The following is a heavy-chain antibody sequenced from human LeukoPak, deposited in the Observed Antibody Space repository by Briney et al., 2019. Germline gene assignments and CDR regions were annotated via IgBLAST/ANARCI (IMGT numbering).Heavy chain of an antibody. D-gene: IGHD6-19*01. Sequence: SQTLSLTCAISGDSVSSNSAGWNWIRQSPSRGLEWLGRTYYRSKWYNDYAVSVKSRIIINPDTSKNQFSLQLNSVTPEDTALYYCARDSRYSNGWYIFDYWGQATLVTVSS. J-gene: IGHJ4*02. CDR2: TYYRSKWYN. V-gene: IGHV6-1*01. CDR3: ARDSRYSNGWYIFDY. CDR1: GDSVSSNSAG.